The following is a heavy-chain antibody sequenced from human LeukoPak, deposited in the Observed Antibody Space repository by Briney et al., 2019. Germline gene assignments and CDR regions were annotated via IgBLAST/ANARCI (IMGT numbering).Heavy chain of an antibody. D-gene: IGHD1-1*01. Sequence: ASGKVSCKASGYTFTYHYIHLVRQAPGQGLEWMGIINPSNGDTNYAQRFQGRVTMTRDTSTSTVYMELSSLDSEDTAVYYCARGSDVGKDFDCWGQGTLVTVSS. V-gene: IGHV1-46*01. CDR1: GYTFTYHY. CDR3: ARGSDVGKDFDC. CDR2: INPSNGDT. J-gene: IGHJ4*02.